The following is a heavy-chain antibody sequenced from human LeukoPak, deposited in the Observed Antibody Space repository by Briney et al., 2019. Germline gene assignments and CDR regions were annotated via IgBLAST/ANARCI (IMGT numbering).Heavy chain of an antibody. CDR3: ARGNKQRWLQSFDY. V-gene: IGHV1-18*01. CDR2: ISAYNGYT. J-gene: IGHJ4*02. D-gene: IGHD5-24*01. Sequence: AASVKVSCKASGYTFTSYGISWVRQAPGQGLEWMGWISAYNGYTNYAQKLQGRVTMTTDTSTSTAYMELRSLRSDDTAVYYCARGNKQRWLQSFDYRGQGTLVTVSS. CDR1: GYTFTSYG.